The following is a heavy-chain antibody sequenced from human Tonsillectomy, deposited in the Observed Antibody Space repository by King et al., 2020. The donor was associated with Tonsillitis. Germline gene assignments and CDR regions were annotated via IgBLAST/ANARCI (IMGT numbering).Heavy chain of an antibody. CDR1: GGTFSSYA. J-gene: IGHJ3*02. CDR3: ARALMYYACSPEHAFVI. CDR2: MIHILGIA. Sequence: QLVQSGAEVKKPGSSVKVSCKASGGTFSSYAISWVRQAPGQRLEWMGRMIHILGIANYAQKFQGRVTITADKSTSTAYMELSSLRSEETAVYYCARALMYYACSPEHAFVIWGAGEMGSVSS. V-gene: IGHV1-69*09. D-gene: IGHD2-8*01.